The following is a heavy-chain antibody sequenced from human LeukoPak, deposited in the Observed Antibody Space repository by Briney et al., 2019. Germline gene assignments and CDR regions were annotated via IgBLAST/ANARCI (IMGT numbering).Heavy chain of an antibody. Sequence: ASVKVSCKASGYTFTSYDMHWVRQAPGQGLEWMGIINPSGGRTSDAQKFQGGVTKTRDISTSTGYMELSSLRSDDTAVYYCARAAYSSSWSLLDYWGQGTLVTVSS. CDR2: INPSGGRT. V-gene: IGHV1-46*01. D-gene: IGHD6-13*01. CDR3: ARAAYSSSWSLLDY. CDR1: GYTFTSYD. J-gene: IGHJ4*02.